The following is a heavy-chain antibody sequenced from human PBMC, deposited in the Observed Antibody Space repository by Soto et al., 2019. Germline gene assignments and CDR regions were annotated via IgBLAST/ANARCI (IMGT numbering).Heavy chain of an antibody. CDR1: GFTFSSYG. CDR3: AKTSLEYSGYEYYFDY. CDR2: ISYDGSNK. J-gene: IGHJ4*02. D-gene: IGHD5-12*01. V-gene: IGHV3-30*18. Sequence: GGSLRLSCAASGFTFSSYGMHWVRQAPGKGLEWVAVISYDGSNKYYADSVKGRFTISRDNSKNTLYLQMNSLRAEDTAVYYCAKTSLEYSGYEYYFDYWGQGTLVTVSS.